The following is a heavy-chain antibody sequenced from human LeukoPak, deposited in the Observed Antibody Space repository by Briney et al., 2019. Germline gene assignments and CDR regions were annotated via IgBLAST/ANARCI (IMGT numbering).Heavy chain of an antibody. CDR2: IIPIFGTA. CDR3: ASLLGHYYDSSGYHPQTDY. Sequence: GSSVKVSCKASGGTFSSYAISWVRQAPGQGLEWMGRIIPIFGTANYAQKFQGRVTITTDESTSTAYMELSSLRSEDTAVYYCASLLGHYYDSSGYHPQTDYWGQGTLVTVS. CDR1: GGTFSSYA. J-gene: IGHJ4*02. V-gene: IGHV1-69*05. D-gene: IGHD3-22*01.